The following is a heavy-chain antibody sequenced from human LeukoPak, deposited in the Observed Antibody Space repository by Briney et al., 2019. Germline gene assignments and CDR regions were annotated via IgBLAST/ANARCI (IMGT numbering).Heavy chain of an antibody. CDR2: IKQDGSEK. CDR1: GFTFNIYG. D-gene: IGHD3-22*01. V-gene: IGHV3-7*01. J-gene: IGHJ6*03. CDR3: ARDSSITMIVVVIMGMDV. Sequence: GGSLRLSCAASGFTFNIYGIHWVRQAPGKGLEWVANIKQDGSEKYYVDSVKGRFTISRDNAKNSLYLQMNSLRAEDTAVYYCARDSSITMIVVVIMGMDVWGKGTTVTVSS.